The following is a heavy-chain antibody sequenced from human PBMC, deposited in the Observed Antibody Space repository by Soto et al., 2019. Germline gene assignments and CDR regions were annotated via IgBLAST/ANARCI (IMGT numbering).Heavy chain of an antibody. CDR2: ITYEGSQI. V-gene: IGHV3-30*03. J-gene: IGHJ6*02. D-gene: IGHD3-3*01. CDR1: GFTFPRFG. CDR3: ATRRGEMNWANYYELCV. Sequence: PGGSLRLSCAASGFTFPRFGMHWVRQAPGKGLEWVALITYEGSQIYYADAVKGRFTISRDNGDNTLSLQMDNLRTEDTATYFCATRRGEMNWANYYELCVWGQGTTVTVSS.